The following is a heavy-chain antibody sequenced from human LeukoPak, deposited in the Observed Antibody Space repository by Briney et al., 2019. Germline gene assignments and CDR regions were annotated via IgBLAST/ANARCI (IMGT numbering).Heavy chain of an antibody. J-gene: IGHJ4*02. CDR2: IYYSGST. CDR1: GGSFSGYY. CDR3: ATTRYSSSWPTFDY. Sequence: SETLSLTCAVYGGSFSGYYWSWIRQPPGKGLEWIGYIYYSGSTNYNPSLKSRVTISVDTSKNQFSLKLSSVTAADTAVYYCATTRYSSSWPTFDYWGQGTLVTVSS. D-gene: IGHD6-13*01. V-gene: IGHV4-59*01.